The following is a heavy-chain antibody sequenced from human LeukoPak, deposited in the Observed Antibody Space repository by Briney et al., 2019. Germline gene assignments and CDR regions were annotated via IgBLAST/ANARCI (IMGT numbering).Heavy chain of an antibody. V-gene: IGHV5-51*01. CDR1: GYSFTSYW. J-gene: IGHJ6*03. CDR2: IYPGDSDT. CDR3: ARFTSNLYYYGSGSYSPYYYYYYMDV. D-gene: IGHD3-10*01. Sequence: KFGESLKISCKGSGYSFTSYWIGWVRQMPGKGLEWMGIIYPGDSDTRYSPSFQGQVTISADKSISTAYLQWSSLKASDTAMYYCARFTSNLYYYGSGSYSPYYYYYYMDVWGKGTTVTVSS.